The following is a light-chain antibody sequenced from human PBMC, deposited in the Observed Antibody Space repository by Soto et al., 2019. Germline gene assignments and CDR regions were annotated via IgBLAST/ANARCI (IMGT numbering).Light chain of an antibody. V-gene: IGKV3-20*01. J-gene: IGKJ1*01. CDR1: QSVSNY. CDR2: DAS. Sequence: EVVLTQSPATLSLSPGERATLSCRASQSVSNYLDWFQQKPGQAPRLLIYDASNRATSIPARFSGSGSGTDFTLTISRLEPEDFAVYYCQQYGSSPQTFGQGTKVDIK. CDR3: QQYGSSPQT.